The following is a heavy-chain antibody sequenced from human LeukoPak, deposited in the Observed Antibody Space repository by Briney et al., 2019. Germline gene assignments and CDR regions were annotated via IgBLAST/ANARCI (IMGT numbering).Heavy chain of an antibody. J-gene: IGHJ4*02. D-gene: IGHD3-3*01. CDR3: ARDGGFLEWRRFDY. V-gene: IGHV1-2*02. CDR2: VNPNSGDA. Sequence: GASVKVSCKASGYSFTAYYIHWVRQAPGQGLEWMGWVNPNSGDANYAQKFQGRVTMTTDTSINTAYMELSRLRSDDTAFYYCARDGGFLEWRRFDYWGQGTLVAVSS. CDR1: GYSFTAYY.